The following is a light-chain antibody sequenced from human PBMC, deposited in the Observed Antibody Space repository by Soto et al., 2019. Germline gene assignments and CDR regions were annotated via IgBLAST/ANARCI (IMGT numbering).Light chain of an antibody. J-gene: IGKJ4*01. Sequence: DIQVTQSPSSLSASVGVRVTITCRASQGNNNYLAWYQQKPGKVPKLLIYAASTLQSGVPSRFSGSGSETDFTLTISSLQPEDVATYYCQQYNSAPLTFGGGTKVDIK. V-gene: IGKV1-27*01. CDR2: AAS. CDR3: QQYNSAPLT. CDR1: QGNNNY.